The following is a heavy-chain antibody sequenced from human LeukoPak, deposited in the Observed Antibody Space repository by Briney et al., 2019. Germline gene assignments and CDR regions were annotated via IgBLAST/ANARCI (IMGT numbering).Heavy chain of an antibody. D-gene: IGHD5-18*01. CDR1: GYTFTSYG. J-gene: IGHJ4*02. Sequence: ASVKVSCKTSGYTFTSYGISWARQVPGQGLEWMGWINANNGDTNYAQKLQGRVTMTTDTSTTTAYMELRSLRSDDTAVYYCARDQGTYTVMVDYWGQGTLVTVSS. V-gene: IGHV1-18*01. CDR2: INANNGDT. CDR3: ARDQGTYTVMVDY.